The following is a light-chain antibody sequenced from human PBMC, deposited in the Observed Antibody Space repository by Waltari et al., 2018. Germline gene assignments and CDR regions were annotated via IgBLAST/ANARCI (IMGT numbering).Light chain of an antibody. CDR1: SSNVGNNV. CDR3: ASWDDSPNGRWV. J-gene: IGLJ3*02. V-gene: IGLV1-44*01. Sequence: QSVLTQPPSASGAPGPRVTISCSGSSSNVGNNVVNWYQQIPGTVTKLLIYRNDRRPAGGPDRFSGSKSGTSASLAIVGLQSEDEGDYYCASWDDSPNGRWVFGGGTKLTVL. CDR2: RND.